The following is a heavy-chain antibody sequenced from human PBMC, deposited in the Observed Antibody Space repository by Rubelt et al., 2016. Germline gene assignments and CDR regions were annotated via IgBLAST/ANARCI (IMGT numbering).Heavy chain of an antibody. D-gene: IGHD6-13*01. CDR3: ARDTRYSSSSNFDY. J-gene: IGHJ4*02. CDR2: ISAYNGNT. V-gene: IGHV1-18*01. CDR1: GYTFTSYG. Sequence: QVQLVQSGAEVKKPGASVKVSCKASGYTFTSYGISWVRQAPGQGLEWMGWISAYNGNTNYAQKLPGKGTTTTDTSTRTAYMELRRLRSDDTAVYYCARDTRYSSSSNFDYWGQGTLVTVSS.